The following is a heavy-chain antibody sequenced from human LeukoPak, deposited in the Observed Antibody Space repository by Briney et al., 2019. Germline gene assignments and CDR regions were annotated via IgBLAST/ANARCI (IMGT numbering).Heavy chain of an antibody. J-gene: IGHJ4*02. Sequence: PGGSLRLSCAASGFTVSSNCMSWVRQAPGKGLEWVSVIYSGGSTYYADSVKGRFTISRDNSKNTLYLQMNSLRAEDTAVYYCARDRSSFWGLGYWGQGTLVTVSS. CDR1: GFTVSSNC. V-gene: IGHV3-53*01. CDR2: IYSGGST. D-gene: IGHD6-13*01. CDR3: ARDRSSFWGLGY.